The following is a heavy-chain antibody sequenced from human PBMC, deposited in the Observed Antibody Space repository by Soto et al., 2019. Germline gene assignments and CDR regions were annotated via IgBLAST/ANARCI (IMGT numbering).Heavy chain of an antibody. Sequence: EVQLSESGGGLVQPGGSLRLSCAASGLTFSRADLTWVRQAPGKGLEWVSAISGSGGDIHYADSVKGRFTVSRDNPKNTRFLKMRSLRVEDTAIYYCATHSWDHWGQGTMVTVSS. CDR1: GLTFSRAD. CDR2: ISGSGGDI. V-gene: IGHV3-23*01. J-gene: IGHJ4*02. CDR3: ATHSWDH.